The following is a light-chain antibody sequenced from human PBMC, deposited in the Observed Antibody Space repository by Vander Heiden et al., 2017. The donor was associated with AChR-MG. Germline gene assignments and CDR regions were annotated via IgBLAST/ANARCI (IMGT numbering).Light chain of an antibody. CDR2: AAS. V-gene: IGKV1-39*01. CDR1: RSISTY. Sequence: DIQMTQSPSPLSASVGDRATITCRASRSISTYLNWYQQKPEKAPKLLIYAASSLQSGVPSRFSGSGSGTDFTLTISSLQPEDFATYFCQQCHTTPWGFGQETKVEVK. CDR3: QQCHTTPWG. J-gene: IGKJ1*01.